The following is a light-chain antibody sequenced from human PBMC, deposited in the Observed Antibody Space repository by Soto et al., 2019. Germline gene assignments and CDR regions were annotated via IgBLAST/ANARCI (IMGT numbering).Light chain of an antibody. CDR3: KQYNAYSRT. J-gene: IGKJ1*01. Sequence: DIQMTQSPSSLSASVGDRVTITCRASQSISDSLAWYQQKPGKAPDLLISDVYSLERGVQSRFSGSGSGTEFTLTISSMQPDDFATYFCKQYNAYSRTFGRGTKVDIK. V-gene: IGKV1-5*01. CDR1: QSISDS. CDR2: DVY.